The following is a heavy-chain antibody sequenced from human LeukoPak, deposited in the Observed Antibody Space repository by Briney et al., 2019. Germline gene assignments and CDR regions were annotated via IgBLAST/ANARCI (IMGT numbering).Heavy chain of an antibody. CDR1: GGSISSGDYY. CDR3: ARGIPDYGDYYFDY. CDR2: IYYSGST. Sequence: SQTLSLTCTVSGGSISSGDYYWSWSRQPPGKGLEWIGYIYYSGSTYYNPSLKSRVTISVDTSKNQFSLKLSSVTAADTAVYYCARGIPDYGDYYFDYWGQGTLVTVSS. J-gene: IGHJ4*02. V-gene: IGHV4-30-4*01. D-gene: IGHD4-17*01.